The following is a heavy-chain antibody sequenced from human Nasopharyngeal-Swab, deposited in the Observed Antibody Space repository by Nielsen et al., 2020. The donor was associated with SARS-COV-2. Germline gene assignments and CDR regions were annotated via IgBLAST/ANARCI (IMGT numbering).Heavy chain of an antibody. V-gene: IGHV3-21*01. CDR1: GFTFSSYS. CDR2: ISSSSSYI. CDR3: ARYAVPAAIEWDYYYYMDV. J-gene: IGHJ6*03. D-gene: IGHD2-2*01. Sequence: GESLKISCAASGFTFSSYSMNWVRQAPGKGLEWVSSISSSSSYIYYADSVKGRFTISRDNAKNSLYLQMNSLRAEDTAVYYCARYAVPAAIEWDYYYYMDVWGKGTTVTVSS.